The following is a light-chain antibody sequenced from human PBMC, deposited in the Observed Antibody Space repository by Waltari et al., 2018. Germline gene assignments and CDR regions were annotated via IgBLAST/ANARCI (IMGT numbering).Light chain of an antibody. CDR3: QQYNSYPST. J-gene: IGKJ5*01. CDR1: QSIGSW. V-gene: IGKV1-5*03. CDR2: KAS. Sequence: DIQMTQSPSTLSASVGDRVTITCRASQSIGSWLAWYQQRPGKAPKLLIYKASSLKSGVPSRFSGSGSGTGFILTISSLQPDDFATYYCQQYNSYPSTFGQGTRLEIK.